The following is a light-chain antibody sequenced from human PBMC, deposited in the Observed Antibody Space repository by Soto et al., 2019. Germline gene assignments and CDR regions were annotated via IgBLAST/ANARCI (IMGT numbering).Light chain of an antibody. CDR3: PAWDDSLNGVV. J-gene: IGLJ2*01. CDR2: SNN. Sequence: QLVLTQPPSASGTPGQRVTISCSGSSSNIGSNTVNWYQQLPGTAPKLLIYSNNQRPSGVPDRFSGSKSGTSASLAISGLHSEHDPDYYSPAWDDSLNGVVFGGGTKLTVL. CDR1: SSNIGSNT. V-gene: IGLV1-44*01.